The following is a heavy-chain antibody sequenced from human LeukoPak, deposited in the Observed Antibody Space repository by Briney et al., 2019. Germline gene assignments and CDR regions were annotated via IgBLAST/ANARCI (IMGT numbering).Heavy chain of an antibody. V-gene: IGHV7-4-1*02. CDR2: INTNTGNP. J-gene: IGHJ4*02. D-gene: IGHD6-19*01. CDR1: GYTFTSYA. CDR3: ARDAGQWLVPGIDY. Sequence: ASMKVSCKASGYTFTSYAMNWVRQAPGQGLEWMGWINTNTGNPTYAQGFTGRFVFSLDTSVSTAYLQISSLKAEDTAVYYCARDAGQWLVPGIDYWGQGTLITVSS.